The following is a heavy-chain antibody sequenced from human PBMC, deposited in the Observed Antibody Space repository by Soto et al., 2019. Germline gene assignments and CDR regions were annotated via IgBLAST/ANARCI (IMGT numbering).Heavy chain of an antibody. CDR2: ISAYNGNT. CDR1: GYTFTSYG. D-gene: IGHD3-9*01. V-gene: IGHV1-18*01. J-gene: IGHJ4*02. CDR3: ARRGLRYFDWLSSNFDY. Sequence: ALVKVSCKASGYTFTSYGISWVRQAPGQGLEWMGWISAYNGNTNYAQKLQGRVTMTTDTSTSTAYMELRSLRSDDTAVYYCARRGLRYFDWLSSNFDYWGQGTLVTVSS.